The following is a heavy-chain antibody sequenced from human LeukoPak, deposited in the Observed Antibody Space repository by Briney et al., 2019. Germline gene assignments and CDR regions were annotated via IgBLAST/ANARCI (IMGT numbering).Heavy chain of an antibody. J-gene: IGHJ4*02. CDR1: GGSMSSYY. CDR2: IFYSGST. Sequence: PSETLSLTCTVSGGSMSSYYWSWIRQAPGKGLEWIGYIFYSGSTNYSPSLKSRVTISVDTSKYQFSLKLSSVTAADTAVYYCARGAYPTHFDYWGQGTLVTVSS. CDR3: ARGAYPTHFDY. V-gene: IGHV4-59*01.